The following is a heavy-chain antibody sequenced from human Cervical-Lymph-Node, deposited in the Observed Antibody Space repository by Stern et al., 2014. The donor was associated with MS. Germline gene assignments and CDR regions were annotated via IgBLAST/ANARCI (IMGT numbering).Heavy chain of an antibody. CDR1: GYTLRNHG. CDR3: ARDQLPYFDGSLDT. V-gene: IGHV1-3*01. D-gene: IGHD3-9*01. J-gene: IGHJ5*02. Sequence: VQLVQSGAEVKKPGASVKLSCKASGYTLRNHGMHWVRQAPGQRLEWMGWISGGTGVTNSSQTFQGSVTIARDTSARTVSMDLSSLRAEDTAVYYCARDQLPYFDGSLDTWGQGTLVTVSS. CDR2: ISGGTGVT.